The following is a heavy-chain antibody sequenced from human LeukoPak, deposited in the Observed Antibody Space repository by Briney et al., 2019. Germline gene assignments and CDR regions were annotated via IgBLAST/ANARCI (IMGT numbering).Heavy chain of an antibody. J-gene: IGHJ4*02. D-gene: IGHD3-10*01. CDR3: ARDHYGSGSYPSDH. Sequence: GGSLRLSCSVSGFTFSSFGMHWVRQAPGKGLEGGAFIRYDEITNYYTDSVKGRVTISRDNSKNMLYLQMNSVRGEDTAVYYCARDHYGSGSYPSDHWGQGTLLTVSS. V-gene: IGHV3-30*02. CDR1: GFTFSSFG. CDR2: IRYDEITN.